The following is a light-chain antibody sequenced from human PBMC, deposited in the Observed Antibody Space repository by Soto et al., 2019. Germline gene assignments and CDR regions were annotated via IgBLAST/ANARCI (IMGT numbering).Light chain of an antibody. J-gene: IGLJ1*01. Sequence: LTQPAFVSGSPGQSITISCTGTSRDVGGYNYVSWYQQHPGKAPQLMIYEVSNRHTGVSFRCSGSKSGNTASLTISGLQAEDEADYYCSSYTSRTTYVFGTGTKVTVL. CDR2: EVS. CDR3: SSYTSRTTYV. V-gene: IGLV2-14*01. CDR1: SRDVGGYNY.